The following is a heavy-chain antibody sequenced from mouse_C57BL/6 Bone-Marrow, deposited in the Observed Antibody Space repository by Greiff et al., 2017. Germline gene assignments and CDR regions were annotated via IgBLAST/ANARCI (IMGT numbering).Heavy chain of an antibody. CDR1: GYTFTSYW. Sequence: QVQLKQSGAELVKPGASVKLSCKASGYTFTSYWMQWVKQRPGQGLEWIGEIDPSDSYTNYNQKFKGKATLTVDPSSSTAYMQLSSLTSADSAVYYCARSGGYYEVWYFDVWGTGTTVTVSS. J-gene: IGHJ1*03. CDR2: IDPSDSYT. CDR3: ARSGGYYEVWYFDV. V-gene: IGHV1-50*01. D-gene: IGHD2-3*01.